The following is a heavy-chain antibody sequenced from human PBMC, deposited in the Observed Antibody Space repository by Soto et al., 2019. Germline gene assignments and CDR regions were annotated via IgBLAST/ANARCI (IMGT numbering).Heavy chain of an antibody. V-gene: IGHV1-69*01. CDR2: IIPIFGTP. CDR3: ARDRDDYGSGNYYNRIDF. Sequence: QVPLVQSGAEVKKPGSSVKVSCKASGGIFSTYAISWLRQAPGQGLEWMGGIIPIFGTPNYPQRFQGRVTITADESTSTAYMELSRLRSEDTAVYYCARDRDDYGSGNYYNRIDFWGQGTLVTVSS. D-gene: IGHD3-10*01. CDR1: GGIFSTYA. J-gene: IGHJ4*02.